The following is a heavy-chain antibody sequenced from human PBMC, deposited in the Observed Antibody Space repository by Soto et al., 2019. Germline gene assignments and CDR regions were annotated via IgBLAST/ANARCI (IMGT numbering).Heavy chain of an antibody. CDR2: INSDGSST. CDR3: ASMVRRVITTTYGMDV. J-gene: IGHJ6*02. CDR1: GFTFSSYW. V-gene: IGHV3-74*01. D-gene: IGHD3-10*01. Sequence: GGSLRLSCAASGFTFSSYWMHWVRQAPGKGLVWVSRINSDGSSTSYADSVKGRFTISRDNAKNTLYLQMNSLRAEDTAVYYCASMVRRVITTTYGMDVWGQGTTGTVSS.